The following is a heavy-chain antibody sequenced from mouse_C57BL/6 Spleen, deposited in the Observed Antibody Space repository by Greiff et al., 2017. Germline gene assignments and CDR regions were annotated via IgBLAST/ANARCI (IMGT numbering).Heavy chain of an antibody. D-gene: IGHD2-4*01. Sequence: EVQLQQSGPELVKPGASVKISCKASGYSFTGYYMNWVKQSPEKSLEWIGEINPSTGGTTYNQKFKAKATLTVDKSSSTAYMQLKSLTSEDSAVYYCARGVYYDYDRNYFDYWGQGTTLTVSS. CDR3: ARGVYYDYDRNYFDY. CDR2: INPSTGGT. J-gene: IGHJ2*01. CDR1: GYSFTGYY. V-gene: IGHV1-42*01.